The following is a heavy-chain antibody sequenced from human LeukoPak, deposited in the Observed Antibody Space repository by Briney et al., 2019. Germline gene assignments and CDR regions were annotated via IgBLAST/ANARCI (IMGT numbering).Heavy chain of an antibody. D-gene: IGHD5-12*01. V-gene: IGHV3-33*01. CDR2: IWYDGSNK. CDR1: GFTFSSYG. J-gene: IGHJ5*02. Sequence: QPGRSLRLSCAASGFTFSSYGMPWVPQAPGKGLKGVAVIWYDGSNKYYADSVKGRFTISRDNSKNTLYLQMNSLRAEDTAVYYCARDPLVATISGWFDPWGQGPLVTVSS. CDR3: ARDPLVATISGWFDP.